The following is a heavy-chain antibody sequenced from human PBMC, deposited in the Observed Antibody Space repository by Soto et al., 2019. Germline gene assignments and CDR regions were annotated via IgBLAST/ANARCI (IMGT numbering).Heavy chain of an antibody. Sequence: PGGSLRLSCAASGFTFSSHWMHWVRQAPGKGLVWVSRINGDGSTTNYADSVKGRFTISRDNAKNTVYLQMDSLRADDTAVYYCARDSSPYYDFWSGFYTYFDYWGQGALVTVSS. CDR3: ARDSSPYYDFWSGFYTYFDY. D-gene: IGHD3-3*01. J-gene: IGHJ4*02. CDR2: INGDGSTT. CDR1: GFTFSSHW. V-gene: IGHV3-74*01.